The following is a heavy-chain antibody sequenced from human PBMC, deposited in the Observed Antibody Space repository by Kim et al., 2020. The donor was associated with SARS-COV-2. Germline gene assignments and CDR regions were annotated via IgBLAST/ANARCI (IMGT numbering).Heavy chain of an antibody. D-gene: IGHD5-18*01. V-gene: IGHV1-69*01. J-gene: IGHJ4*02. Sequence: NYAQKSQGRVTITADESTSTAYMELSSLRSEDTAVYYCATEVVDTAMDYWGQGTLVTVSS. CDR3: ATEVVDTAMDY.